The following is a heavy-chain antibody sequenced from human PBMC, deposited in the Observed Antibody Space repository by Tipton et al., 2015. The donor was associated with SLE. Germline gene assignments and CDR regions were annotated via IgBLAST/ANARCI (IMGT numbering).Heavy chain of an antibody. CDR3: AKNDVYSSRWGASDI. D-gene: IGHD6-13*01. CDR1: GFTFSSYG. CDR2: IRYDGSNK. V-gene: IGHV3-30*02. Sequence: GSLRLSCAASGFTFSSYGMHWVRQAPGKGLEWVAFIRYDGSNKYYADSVKGRFTISRDNSKNTLYLQMNSLRAEDTAVYYCAKNDVYSSRWGASDIWGQGTMVTVSS. J-gene: IGHJ3*02.